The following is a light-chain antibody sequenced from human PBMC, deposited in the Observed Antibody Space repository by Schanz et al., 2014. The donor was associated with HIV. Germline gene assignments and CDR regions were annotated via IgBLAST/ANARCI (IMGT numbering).Light chain of an antibody. Sequence: QSALTQPASVSGSPGQSITISCTGTSSDVGGYNYVSWYQQHPGKVPKLMIYEDSKWPSGVSNRFSGSKSGNTASLTISGLQAEDEADYYCSSYSSEGSPYVIGTGTKLTVL. J-gene: IGLJ1*01. CDR2: EDS. CDR1: SSDVGGYNY. CDR3: SSYSSEGSPYV. V-gene: IGLV2-14*01.